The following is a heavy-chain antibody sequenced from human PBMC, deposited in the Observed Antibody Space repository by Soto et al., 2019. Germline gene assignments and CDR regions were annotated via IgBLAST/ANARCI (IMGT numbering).Heavy chain of an antibody. D-gene: IGHD6-19*01. CDR1: GFTFSSYA. CDR2: LSGSGSST. J-gene: IGHJ4*02. Sequence: GGSLRLSCAASGFTFSSYAMTWVRQAPGKGLEWVSGLSGSGSSTYYADSVKGRFTISRDNSKNTLYLQMNNLRAEDTAVYFCAKGCYSTGRYQFDYWGQGTLVTVSS. V-gene: IGHV3-23*01. CDR3: AKGCYSTGRYQFDY.